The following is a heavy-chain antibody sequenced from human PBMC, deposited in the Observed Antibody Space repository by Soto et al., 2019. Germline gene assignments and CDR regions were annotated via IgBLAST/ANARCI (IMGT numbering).Heavy chain of an antibody. V-gene: IGHV1-69*02. J-gene: IGHJ4*02. D-gene: IGHD6-13*01. CDR3: ARAPQQLAPFDY. CDR2: IIPILGIA. CDR1: GGTFSSYT. Sequence: QVQLVQSGAEVKKPGSSVKVSCKASGGTFSSYTISWVRQAPGQGLEWMGRIIPILGIANYAQKFQGRVTITADKSTSTAYMELSSLRSEDTAVYYCARAPQQLAPFDYWGQGTLVTVSS.